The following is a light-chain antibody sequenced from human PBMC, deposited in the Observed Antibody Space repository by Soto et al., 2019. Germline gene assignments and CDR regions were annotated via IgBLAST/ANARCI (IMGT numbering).Light chain of an antibody. CDR2: DAS. CDR1: RDISNY. J-gene: IGKJ4*01. V-gene: IGKV1-33*01. CDR3: QQYDNLPLT. Sequence: DIQMTQSPSSLSASVGDRVTITGQASRDISNYLNWYQQKPGKAPKLLLYDASYLETGVPSRFSGSGSGTDFTFTISSLQTEDIATYYCQQYDNLPLTFGGGTKVESK.